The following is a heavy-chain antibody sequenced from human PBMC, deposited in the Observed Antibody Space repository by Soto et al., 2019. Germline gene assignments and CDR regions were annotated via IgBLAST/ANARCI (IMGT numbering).Heavy chain of an antibody. Sequence: ASVKVSCKASGYTFTSYGISWVRQAPGQGLEWMGWISAYNGNTNYAQKLQGRVTMTTDTSTSTAYMELRSLRSDDTAVYYYAGFGYYYGSGSYPPPPDYWGQGTLVTVSS. CDR1: GYTFTSYG. J-gene: IGHJ4*02. CDR2: ISAYNGNT. CDR3: AGFGYYYGSGSYPPPPDY. V-gene: IGHV1-18*01. D-gene: IGHD3-10*01.